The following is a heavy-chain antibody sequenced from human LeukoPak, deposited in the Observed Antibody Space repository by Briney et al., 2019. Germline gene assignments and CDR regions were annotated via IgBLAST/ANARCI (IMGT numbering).Heavy chain of an antibody. Sequence: PGGSLRLSCAASGFTFDDYAMHWVRQAPGKGLEWVSLISGDGGSTYYADPVKGRFTISRDNSKNSLYLQMNSLRTEDTALYYCAKAEDTMIVEGAFDIWGQGTMVTVSS. J-gene: IGHJ3*02. CDR2: ISGDGGST. D-gene: IGHD3-22*01. CDR3: AKAEDTMIVEGAFDI. V-gene: IGHV3-43*02. CDR1: GFTFDDYA.